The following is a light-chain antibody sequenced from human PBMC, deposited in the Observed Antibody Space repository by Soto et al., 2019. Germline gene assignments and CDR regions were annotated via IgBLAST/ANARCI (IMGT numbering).Light chain of an antibody. CDR3: QQSNNWPPWT. V-gene: IGKV3-15*01. CDR2: GAS. CDR1: QSVNNN. J-gene: IGKJ1*01. Sequence: EIVMTQSPATLSVSPGERATLSCRASQSVNNNLAWYQQKPGRAPRLLILGASTRATRIPARFSGSGSGTEFNLTISSLQAEDFAVYYCQQSNNWPPWTFGQGTKVDIK.